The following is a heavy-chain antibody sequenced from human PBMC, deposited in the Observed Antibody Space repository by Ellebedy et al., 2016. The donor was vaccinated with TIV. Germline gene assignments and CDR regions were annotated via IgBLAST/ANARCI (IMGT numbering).Heavy chain of an antibody. D-gene: IGHD2-21*02. CDR2: IRSEPYGGTT. J-gene: IGHJ5*02. Sequence: GESLKISCVASGFTFSTYGMHWVRQAPGRGLEWIGFIRSEPYGGTTEYAASVKGRFIISRENSRSIAYLQMNSLKTEDTAVYFCTRDRVTSCGGDCPGGWLDPWGQGTLVTVSS. CDR3: TRDRVTSCGGDCPGGWLDP. CDR1: GFTFSTYG. V-gene: IGHV3-49*04.